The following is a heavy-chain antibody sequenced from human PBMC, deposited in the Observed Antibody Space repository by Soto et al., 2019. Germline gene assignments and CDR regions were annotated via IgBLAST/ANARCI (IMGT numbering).Heavy chain of an antibody. Sequence: PGGSLRLSCAASGFTFSSYAMHWVRQAPGKGLEWVAVISYDGSNKYYADSVKGRFTISRDNSKNTLYLQMNSLRAEDTAVYYCARKVGPFDYWGQGTLVTVSS. D-gene: IGHD3-3*01. V-gene: IGHV3-30-3*01. CDR1: GFTFSSYA. CDR3: ARKVGPFDY. J-gene: IGHJ4*02. CDR2: ISYDGSNK.